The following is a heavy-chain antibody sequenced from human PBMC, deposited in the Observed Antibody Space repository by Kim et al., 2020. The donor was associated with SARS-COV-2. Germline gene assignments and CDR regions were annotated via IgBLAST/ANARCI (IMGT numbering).Heavy chain of an antibody. CDR2: INGDGSIT. D-gene: IGHD2-15*01. V-gene: IGHV3-74*01. J-gene: IGHJ5*01. CDR1: GFTFSSYW. CDR3: VRGTGGYGNSWYDS. Sequence: GGSLRLSCAASGFTFSSYWMHWVRQAPGKGLVWVSRINGDGSITTYADSVKGRFTISRDNAKNTLYLQMNSLRADDTAVYYCVRGTGGYGNSWYDSWGQATLVTVSS.